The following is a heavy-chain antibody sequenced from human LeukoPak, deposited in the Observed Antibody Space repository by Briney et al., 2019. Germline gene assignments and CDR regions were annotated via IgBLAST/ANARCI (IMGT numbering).Heavy chain of an antibody. V-gene: IGHV5-10-1*01. CDR3: ARRVGAAADFDY. Sequence: GESLKISCKGSGYSFTNCWITWVRQMPGKGLEWMGRIDPSDSYTKYSPSFQGHVTISSDKSISTAYLQWSSLKASDTAMYYCARRVGAAADFDYWGQGTLVTVSS. J-gene: IGHJ4*02. D-gene: IGHD6-13*01. CDR1: GYSFTNCW. CDR2: IDPSDSYT.